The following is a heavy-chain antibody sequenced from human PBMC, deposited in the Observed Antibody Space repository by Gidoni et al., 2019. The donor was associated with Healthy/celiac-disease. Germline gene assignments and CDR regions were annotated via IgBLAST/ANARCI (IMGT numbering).Heavy chain of an antibody. Sequence: EVQLVESGGGLVQPGGSLRLSCAASGFTFSSYAMHWVRQAPGKGLEYVSAISSNGGSTYYANSVKGRFTISRDNSKNTLYLQMGSLRAEDMAVYYCARATYGGNSENYFDYWGQGTLVTVSS. CDR2: ISSNGGST. CDR3: ARATYGGNSENYFDY. CDR1: GFTFSSYA. D-gene: IGHD4-17*01. J-gene: IGHJ4*02. V-gene: IGHV3-64*01.